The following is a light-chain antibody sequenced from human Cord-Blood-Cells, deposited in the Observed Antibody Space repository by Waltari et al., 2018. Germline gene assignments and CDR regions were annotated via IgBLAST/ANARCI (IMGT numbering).Light chain of an antibody. V-gene: IGLV3-25*03. CDR2: KDS. Sequence: SYELTQPPSVSLSPGHTPRLTCSRDALPTQYAYSYQQEPAQPPALVIYKDSKRPSGLPERFSGSSSGTTVTLTISGVQAEDEADYYCQSADSSGTYEVFGGGTKLTVL. CDR1: ALPTQY. J-gene: IGLJ3*02. CDR3: QSADSSGTYEV.